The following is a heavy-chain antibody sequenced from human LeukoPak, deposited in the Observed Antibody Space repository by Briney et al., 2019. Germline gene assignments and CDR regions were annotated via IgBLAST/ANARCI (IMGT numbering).Heavy chain of an antibody. J-gene: IGHJ4*02. CDR1: GGSISSSSYY. CDR3: ARGFARASFDY. D-gene: IGHD3-3*01. Sequence: SETLSLTCTVSGGSISSSSYYWGWIRQPPGKGLEWIGYIYYSGSSNYNPSLKSRVTISVDTSKNQFSLKLSSVTAADTAVYYCARGFARASFDYWGQGTLVTVSS. V-gene: IGHV4-61*05. CDR2: IYYSGSS.